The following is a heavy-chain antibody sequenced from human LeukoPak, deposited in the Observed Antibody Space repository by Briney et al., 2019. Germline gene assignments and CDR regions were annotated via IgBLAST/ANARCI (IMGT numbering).Heavy chain of an antibody. CDR2: ISAGSGTV. Sequence: GGSLRLSCAASGLSLSSNNMPWVRQAPGGGLEWLSYISAGSGTVFSADSVKGRFSISRDNARESLFLQMNSLRVEDTAVYYCARDLGLRRMIWGRGTLVIVSS. CDR3: ARDLGLRRMI. V-gene: IGHV3-48*04. CDR1: GLSLSSNN. J-gene: IGHJ2*01.